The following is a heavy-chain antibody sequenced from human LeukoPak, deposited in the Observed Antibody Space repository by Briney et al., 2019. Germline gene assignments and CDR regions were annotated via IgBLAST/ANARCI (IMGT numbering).Heavy chain of an antibody. J-gene: IGHJ4*02. Sequence: PGRSLRLSCEASGFNFSSYGMHWVRQAPGKGLEWVAVLSADGSHKQFADSVKDRFAISRDNSKKTLYLQMNGLRAEDTAVYYCAKGGVSDRGSWYGDYFDYWGQGTLVTVSS. CDR3: AKGGVSDRGSWYGDYFDY. V-gene: IGHV3-30*18. CDR2: LSADGSHK. CDR1: GFNFSSYG. D-gene: IGHD6-13*01.